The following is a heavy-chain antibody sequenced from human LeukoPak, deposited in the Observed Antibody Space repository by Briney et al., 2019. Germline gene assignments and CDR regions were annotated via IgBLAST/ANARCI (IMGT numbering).Heavy chain of an antibody. CDR1: GGSFSGYY. J-gene: IGHJ6*03. CDR3: ARGPNYQSLYNSYYFMNV. CDR2: INHSGST. D-gene: IGHD4/OR15-4a*01. V-gene: IGHV4-34*01. Sequence: SETLSLTCAVFGGSFSGYYWSWIRQPPGKGLEWIGEINHSGSTNYNPSLKSRVTISLDTSKNQFSVGLTSVTAADTAVYFCARGPNYQSLYNSYYFMNVWGKGTPVTVSS.